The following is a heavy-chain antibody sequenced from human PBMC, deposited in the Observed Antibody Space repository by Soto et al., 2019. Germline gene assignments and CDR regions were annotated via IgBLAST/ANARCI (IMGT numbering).Heavy chain of an antibody. CDR3: ASFLLGSGSDDAFDI. J-gene: IGHJ3*02. D-gene: IGHD6-19*01. Sequence: GGSLRLSCAASGFTFSSYSMNWVRQAPGKGLEWVSSISSSSSYIYYADSVKGRFTISRDNAKNSLYLQMNSLRAEDTAVYYCASFLLGSGSDDAFDIWGQGTMVTVSS. CDR1: GFTFSSYS. V-gene: IGHV3-21*01. CDR2: ISSSSSYI.